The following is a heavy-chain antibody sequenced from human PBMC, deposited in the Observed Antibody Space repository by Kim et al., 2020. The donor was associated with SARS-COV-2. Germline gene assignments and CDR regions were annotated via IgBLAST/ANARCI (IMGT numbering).Heavy chain of an antibody. CDR1: GFTFSSYG. CDR3: AKGVTSITMILNY. V-gene: IGHV3-30*18. Sequence: GGSLRLSCAASGFTFSSYGMHWVRQAPGKGLEWVAVISYDGSNKYYADSVKGRFTISRDNSKNTLYLQMNSLRAEDTAVYYCAKGVTSITMILNYWGQGT. CDR2: ISYDGSNK. D-gene: IGHD3-22*01. J-gene: IGHJ4*02.